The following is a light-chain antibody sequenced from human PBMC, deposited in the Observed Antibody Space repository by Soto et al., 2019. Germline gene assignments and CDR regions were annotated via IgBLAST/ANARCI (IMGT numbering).Light chain of an antibody. Sequence: QSDLTQPASVSGSPGQSITISCTGTSSDVGGYNYVSWYQHHPGKAPKLIIYDVSNRPSGVSNRFSGSKSGNTASLTISGLQPEDEAYYYCSSYTTSNICQIVFGTGTKVTVL. CDR3: SSYTTSNICQIV. V-gene: IGLV2-14*03. CDR1: SSDVGGYNY. J-gene: IGLJ1*01. CDR2: DVS.